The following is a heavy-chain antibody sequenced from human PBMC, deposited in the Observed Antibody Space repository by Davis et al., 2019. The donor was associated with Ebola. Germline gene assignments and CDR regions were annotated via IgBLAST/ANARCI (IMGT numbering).Heavy chain of an antibody. Sequence: PSETLSLTCTVPGGSISSYYWSWIRQPPGKGLEWIGYIYYSGSTNYNPSLKSRVTISVDTSKNQFSLKLSSVTAADTAVYYCARLRGSCSFDYWGQGTLVTVSS. V-gene: IGHV4-59*12. CDR2: IYYSGST. J-gene: IGHJ4*02. CDR3: ARLRGSCSFDY. CDR1: GGSISSYY. D-gene: IGHD2-15*01.